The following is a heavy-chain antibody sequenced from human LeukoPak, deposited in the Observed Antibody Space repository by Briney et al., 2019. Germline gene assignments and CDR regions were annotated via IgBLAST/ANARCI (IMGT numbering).Heavy chain of an antibody. Sequence: GGSLRLSCAASGFTFSSYAMHWVRQAPGKGLEWVAVISYDGSNKYYADSVKGRFAISRDNSKNTLYLQMNSLRAEDTAVYYCARRPDFWSGGTIDYWGQGTLVTVSS. D-gene: IGHD3-3*01. CDR3: ARRPDFWSGGTIDY. CDR2: ISYDGSNK. CDR1: GFTFSSYA. J-gene: IGHJ4*02. V-gene: IGHV3-30*01.